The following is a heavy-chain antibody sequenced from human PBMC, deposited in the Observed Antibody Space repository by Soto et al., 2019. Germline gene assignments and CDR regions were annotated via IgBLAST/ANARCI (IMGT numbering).Heavy chain of an antibody. Sequence: ASVKVSCKASGYTFTSYDINWVRQATGQGLEWMGWMNPNNGNTGYAQKLQGRVTMTRDTSTSTAYMELRSLRSDDTAVYYCARVLCSGGSCYSVLDYWGQGTLVTVSS. CDR1: GYTFTSYD. J-gene: IGHJ4*02. D-gene: IGHD2-15*01. V-gene: IGHV1-8*01. CDR2: MNPNNGNT. CDR3: ARVLCSGGSCYSVLDY.